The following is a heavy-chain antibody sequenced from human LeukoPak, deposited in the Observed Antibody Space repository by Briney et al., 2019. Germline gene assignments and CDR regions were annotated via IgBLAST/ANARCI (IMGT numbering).Heavy chain of an antibody. CDR2: IYSSGNA. Sequence: SETLSLTCTVSGGSISSYYWSWIRQPPGEGLEWIAYIYSSGNANYNPSLESRVTISVDTSKNQFSLKLSSVTAADTAVYYCAGGIAAAGIAAPFDYWGQGTLVTVSS. D-gene: IGHD6-13*01. CDR3: AGGIAAAGIAAPFDY. CDR1: GGSISSYY. J-gene: IGHJ4*02. V-gene: IGHV4-59*01.